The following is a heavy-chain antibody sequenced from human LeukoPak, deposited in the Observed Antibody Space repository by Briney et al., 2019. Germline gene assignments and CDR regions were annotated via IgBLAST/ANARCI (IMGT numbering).Heavy chain of an antibody. CDR2: ISSNSGSI. CDR3: AKGRVGIAVGVLDY. D-gene: IGHD6-19*01. Sequence: GRSLRLSRAASGFTFDDYAMHWVRQAPGKGLEWVSGISSNSGSIGYADSVKGRFTISRDNAQTSLYLQMNSLRAEDMALYYCAKGRVGIAVGVLDYWGEGTLITVSS. V-gene: IGHV3-9*03. CDR1: GFTFDDYA. J-gene: IGHJ4*02.